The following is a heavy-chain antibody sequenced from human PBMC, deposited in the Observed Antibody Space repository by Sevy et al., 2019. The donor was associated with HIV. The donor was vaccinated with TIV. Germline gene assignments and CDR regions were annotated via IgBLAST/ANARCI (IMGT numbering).Heavy chain of an antibody. V-gene: IGHV4-59*01. J-gene: IGHJ4*02. CDR2: IYYSGST. D-gene: IGHD4-17*01. CDR1: GGSITIYY. Sequence: SETLSLTCTVSGGSITIYYWSWIRQPPGKGLEWIGYIYYSGSTNYNPSLKSRVTISVDTSKNQFSLKLSSVTAADTAVYYCAREHGDYPTFDYWSQGTLVTVSS. CDR3: AREHGDYPTFDY.